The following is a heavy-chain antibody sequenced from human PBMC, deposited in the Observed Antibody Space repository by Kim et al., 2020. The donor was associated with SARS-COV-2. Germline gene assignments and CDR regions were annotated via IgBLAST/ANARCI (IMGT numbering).Heavy chain of an antibody. V-gene: IGHV3-30*01. D-gene: IGHD1-26*01. J-gene: IGHJ4*02. Sequence: ADPGKGRFTLSRDNTKNTQYRQMNILRAEDTDVYYCARTYSGSYGGYFDYWGQGTLVTVSS. CDR3: ARTYSGSYGGYFDY.